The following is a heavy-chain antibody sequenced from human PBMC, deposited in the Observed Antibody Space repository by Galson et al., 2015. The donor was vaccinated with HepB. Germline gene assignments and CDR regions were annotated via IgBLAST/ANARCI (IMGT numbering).Heavy chain of an antibody. J-gene: IGHJ4*02. Sequence: CAISGDSVSSKSAAWNWIRQSPSGGLEWLGRTYSRSKWYSEYAGPVKSRITINPDTSKNQFSLQLNSVTPEDTAVYYCARTLGDFDYWGQGTLVTVSS. D-gene: IGHD3-16*01. CDR2: TYSRSKWYS. CDR3: ARTLGDFDY. CDR1: GDSVSSKSAA. V-gene: IGHV6-1*01.